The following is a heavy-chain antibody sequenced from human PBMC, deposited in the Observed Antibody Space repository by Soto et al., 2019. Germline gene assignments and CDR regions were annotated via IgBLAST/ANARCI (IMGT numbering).Heavy chain of an antibody. Sequence: PSETLSLTCTVSGGSISSSSYYWGWIRQPPGKGLEWIGSIYYSGSTYYNPSLKSRVTISVDTSKNQFSLKLSSVTAADTAVYYCARLQDDYSNYGGGYYYYYGMDVWGQGTTVTVSS. CDR2: IYYSGST. CDR3: ARLQDDYSNYGGGYYYYYGMDV. D-gene: IGHD4-4*01. J-gene: IGHJ6*02. V-gene: IGHV4-39*01. CDR1: GGSISSSSYY.